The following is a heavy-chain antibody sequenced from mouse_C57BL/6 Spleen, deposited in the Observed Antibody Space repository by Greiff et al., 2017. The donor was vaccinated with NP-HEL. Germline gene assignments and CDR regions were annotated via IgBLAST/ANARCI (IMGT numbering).Heavy chain of an antibody. CDR2: INPSSGYT. J-gene: IGHJ4*01. CDR3: ARTLTTVVDYYAMDY. D-gene: IGHD1-1*01. V-gene: IGHV1-7*01. CDR1: GYTFTSYW. Sequence: QVHVKQSGAELAKPGASVKLSCKASGYTFTSYWMHWVKQRPGQGLEWIGYINPSSGYTKYNQKFKDKATLTADKSSSTAYMQLSSLTYEDSAVYYCARTLTTVVDYYAMDYWGQGTSVTVSS.